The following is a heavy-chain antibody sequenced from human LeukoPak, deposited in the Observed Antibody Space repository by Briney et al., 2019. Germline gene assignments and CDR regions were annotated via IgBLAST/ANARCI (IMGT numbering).Heavy chain of an antibody. J-gene: IGHJ4*02. Sequence: PSETLSLTCTVSGGSISSSTYYWDWVRQPPGKGLEWIGEIYHSGTTNYNPSLKSRVTISVDKSKNHFSLKLTSVTAADTAVYYCARAYSPSVWGQGTLVTVSS. CDR3: ARAYSPSV. D-gene: IGHD5-18*01. CDR2: IYHSGTT. CDR1: GGSISSSTYY. V-gene: IGHV4-61*05.